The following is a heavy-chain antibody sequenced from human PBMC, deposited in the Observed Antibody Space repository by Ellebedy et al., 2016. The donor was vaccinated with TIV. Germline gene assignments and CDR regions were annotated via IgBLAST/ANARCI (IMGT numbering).Heavy chain of an antibody. CDR2: INANSGGT. V-gene: IGHV1-2*04. Sequence: ASVKVSCKASGYTFTSYYLHWVRQAPGQGLEWMGWINANSGGTNYAQKFQGWVTMTRDTSITTAYMELSRLKSDDTAVYYCARDLFPGYSSSWFYFDYWGQGTLVTVSS. CDR3: ARDLFPGYSSSWFYFDY. CDR1: GYTFTSYY. J-gene: IGHJ4*02. D-gene: IGHD6-13*01.